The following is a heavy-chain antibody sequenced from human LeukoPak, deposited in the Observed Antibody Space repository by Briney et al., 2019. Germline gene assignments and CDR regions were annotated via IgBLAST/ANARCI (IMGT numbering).Heavy chain of an antibody. CDR1: GFTFSSYA. D-gene: IGHD6-13*01. J-gene: IGHJ4*02. Sequence: GGSLRLSCAASGFTFSSYAMPWVRQAPGKGLEWVAVISYDGSNKYYADSVKGRFTISRDNSKNTLYLQMNSLRAEDTAVYYCARDVGGIAAAGTLADYWGQGTLVTVSS. CDR2: ISYDGSNK. CDR3: ARDVGGIAAAGTLADY. V-gene: IGHV3-30-3*01.